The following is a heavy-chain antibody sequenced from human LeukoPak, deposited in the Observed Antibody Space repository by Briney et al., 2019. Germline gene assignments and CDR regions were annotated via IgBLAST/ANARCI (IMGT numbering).Heavy chain of an antibody. D-gene: IGHD2-2*01. V-gene: IGHV3-23*01. CDR3: AKDPSCSSTSCLNWFDP. Sequence: SGGSLRLSCAASGFTFSSYAMSWVRQAPGKGLEWVSPISGSGGSTYYADSVKGRFTISRDNSKNTLYLQMNSLRAEDTAVYYCAKDPSCSSTSCLNWFDPWGQGTLVTVSS. CDR2: ISGSGGST. J-gene: IGHJ5*02. CDR1: GFTFSSYA.